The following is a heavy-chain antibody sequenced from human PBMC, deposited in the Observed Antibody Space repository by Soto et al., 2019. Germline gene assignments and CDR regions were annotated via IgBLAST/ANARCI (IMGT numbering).Heavy chain of an antibody. Sequence: QVQLQQWGAGLLKPSETLSLTCAVYGGSFSGYFWNWIRQPPGKGLEWIGEINDSGSTNYNPPLRSRVTISVDTSKNQFSLKLSSVTAADTAVYYCARQRWSTSMEYKRGHWLDPWGQGTLVTVSS. V-gene: IGHV4-34*01. D-gene: IGHD3-3*01. CDR3: ARQRWSTSMEYKRGHWLDP. CDR1: GGSFSGYF. CDR2: INDSGST. J-gene: IGHJ5*02.